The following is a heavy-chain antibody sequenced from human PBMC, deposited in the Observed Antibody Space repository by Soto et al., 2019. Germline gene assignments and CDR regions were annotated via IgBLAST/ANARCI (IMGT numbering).Heavy chain of an antibody. D-gene: IGHD3-10*01. J-gene: IGHJ4*02. CDR2: ISSSGSTI. CDR1: GFSFSSYE. CDR3: ARAHFGPDYYFDY. V-gene: IGHV3-48*03. Sequence: LRLSCAASGFSFSSYEMNWVRQAPGKGLEWVSYISSSGSTIYYADSVRGRFTFSRDNAKNSLYLQMNSLRAEDTAVYYCARAHFGPDYYFDYWGQGTLVTVSS.